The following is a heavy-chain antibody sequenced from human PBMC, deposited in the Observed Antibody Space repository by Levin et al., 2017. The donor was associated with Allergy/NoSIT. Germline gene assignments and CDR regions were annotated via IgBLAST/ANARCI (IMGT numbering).Heavy chain of an antibody. D-gene: IGHD2-2*01. CDR2: IYDSGNT. J-gene: IGHJ3*02. CDR3: ARETYCDSTSCYHRGYNYGFHGFDI. V-gene: IGHV4-30-4*01. Sequence: SETLSLTCTVSGGSISSDDYYWSWIRQPPGKGLEWIGYIYDSGNTYYTPSLESRVTISVDTSKNQFSLKLSSVTAADTAVYYCARETYCDSTSCYHRGYNYGFHGFDIWGQGTMVTVSS. CDR1: GGSISSDDYY.